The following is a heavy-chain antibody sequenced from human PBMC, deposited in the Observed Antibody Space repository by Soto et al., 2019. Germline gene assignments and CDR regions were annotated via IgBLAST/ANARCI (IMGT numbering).Heavy chain of an antibody. CDR3: GQDAARKEAYDTPFFTGN. CDR1: GGSVSSGSYY. V-gene: IGHV4-61*01. J-gene: IGHJ4*02. Sequence: QVQLQESGPGLVKPSETLSLTCTVSGGSVSSGSYYWSWMRQTPGKGLEWIGHIYYSGTTNYNPPRKSRVTISVDTSKIRFSLKLRSVTAADTAVYYCGQDAARKEAYDTPFFTGNWGQGTLVTVSS. CDR2: IYYSGTT. D-gene: IGHD3-16*01.